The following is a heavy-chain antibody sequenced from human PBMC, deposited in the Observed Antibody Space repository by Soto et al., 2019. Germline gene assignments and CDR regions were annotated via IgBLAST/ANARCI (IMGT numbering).Heavy chain of an antibody. CDR1: GGTFSSYA. CDR2: IIPIFGTA. Sequence: QVQLVQSGAEVKKPGSSVKVSCNASGGTFSSYAISWVRQAPGQGLEWMGGIIPIFGTANYAQKFKGRVTITADESTSKAYMELSSLRSEDTAVYYCARGARRSYFNYFDYWGKGTLVTVSS. J-gene: IGHJ4*02. V-gene: IGHV1-69*01. CDR3: ARGARRSYFNYFDY. D-gene: IGHD1-26*01.